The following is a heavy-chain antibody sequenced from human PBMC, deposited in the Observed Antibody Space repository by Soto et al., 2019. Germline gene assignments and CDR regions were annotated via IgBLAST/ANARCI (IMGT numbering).Heavy chain of an antibody. CDR1: GGSVSSGSYY. D-gene: IGHD3-3*01. J-gene: IGHJ6*02. CDR2: IYYSGST. CDR3: ARVDYDFWSGYPPDGMDV. Sequence: ETLSLTCTVSGGSVSSGSYYWSWIRQPPGKGLEWIGYIYYSGSTNYNPSLKSRVTISVDTSKNQFSLKLSSVTAADTAVYYCARVDYDFWSGYPPDGMDVWGQGTTVTVSS. V-gene: IGHV4-61*01.